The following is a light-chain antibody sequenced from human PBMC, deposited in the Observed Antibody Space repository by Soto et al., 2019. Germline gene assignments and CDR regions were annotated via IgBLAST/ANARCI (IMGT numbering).Light chain of an antibody. CDR2: GAS. Sequence: DIQMTQFPSSLSAFVGDRVTITCRASLAISNYLAWYQQKPGKAPNLLIYGASTLQSGVPSRFAGSGSGTEFSLTITSLQPEDVATYYCQRYNTVPWTFGQGTKVEIK. J-gene: IGKJ1*01. CDR1: LAISNY. CDR3: QRYNTVPWT. V-gene: IGKV1-27*01.